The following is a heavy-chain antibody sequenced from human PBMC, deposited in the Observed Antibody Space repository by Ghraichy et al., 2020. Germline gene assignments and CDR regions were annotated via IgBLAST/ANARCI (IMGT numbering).Heavy chain of an antibody. V-gene: IGHV4-34*01. J-gene: IGHJ4*02. CDR3: ARGGWVWELHPPDY. Sequence: SETLSLTCAVYGGSFSGYYWSWIRQPPGKGLEWIGEINHSGSTNYNPSLKSRVTISVDTSKNQFSLKLSSVTAADTAVYYCARGGWVWELHPPDYWGQGTLVTFSS. CDR1: GGSFSGYY. CDR2: INHSGST. D-gene: IGHD1-26*01.